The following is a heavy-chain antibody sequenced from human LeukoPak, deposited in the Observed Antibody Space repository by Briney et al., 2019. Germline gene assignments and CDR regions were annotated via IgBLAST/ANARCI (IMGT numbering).Heavy chain of an antibody. V-gene: IGHV3-23*01. CDR1: GFAFSSYA. CDR2: ISGSGGST. J-gene: IGHJ6*02. Sequence: GGSLRLSCAASGFAFSSYAMNWVRQAPGKGLEWVSGISGSGGSTYYADSVKGRFTISRDNSKNTLYLQMNSLRAEDTAVYYCAKVTHSSIAAPCGMDVWGQGTTVTVSS. CDR3: AKVTHSSIAAPCGMDV. D-gene: IGHD6-6*01.